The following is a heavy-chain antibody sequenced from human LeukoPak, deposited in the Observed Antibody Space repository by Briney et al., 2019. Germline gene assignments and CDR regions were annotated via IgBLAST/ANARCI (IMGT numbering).Heavy chain of an antibody. V-gene: IGHV3-15*07. Sequence: GGSLRLSCAASGFTFSNAWMNWVRQAPGKGLEWVGRIKSKTDGGTTDYAAPVKGRFTISRDDSKNTAYLQMNSLKTEDTAVYYCTSPYYYDNLGAPRESWGQGTLVTVSS. CDR2: IKSKTDGGTT. CDR1: GFTFSNAW. CDR3: TSPYYYDNLGAPRES. D-gene: IGHD3-22*01. J-gene: IGHJ4*02.